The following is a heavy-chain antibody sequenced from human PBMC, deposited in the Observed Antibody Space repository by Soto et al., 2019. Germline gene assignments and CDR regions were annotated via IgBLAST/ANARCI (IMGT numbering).Heavy chain of an antibody. V-gene: IGHV1-24*01. D-gene: IGHD3-16*01. CDR3: ATDGEWGGYVWFI. J-gene: IGHJ3*02. CDR1: GYTLTELS. CDR2: FDPEDGET. Sequence: GASVKVSCKVSGYTLTELSMHWVRQAPGKGLEWMGGFDPEDGETIYAQKFQGRVTMTEDTSTDTAYMELSSLRSEDTAVYYCATDGEWGGYVWFIWGQGQWSPSPQ.